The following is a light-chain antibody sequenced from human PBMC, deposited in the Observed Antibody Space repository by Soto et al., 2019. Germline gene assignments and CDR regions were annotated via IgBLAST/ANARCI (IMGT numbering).Light chain of an antibody. Sequence: DIQMTQSPSSLSASVGDRVTITCRASQSISSHLNWYQQKPGKAPKLLIYAASSLQSGVPSRFSGSGSGTEFTLTISSLQAEDFATYYCQKTYSTPHTFGQGTKLEIK. CDR2: AAS. CDR1: QSISSH. V-gene: IGKV1-39*01. CDR3: QKTYSTPHT. J-gene: IGKJ2*01.